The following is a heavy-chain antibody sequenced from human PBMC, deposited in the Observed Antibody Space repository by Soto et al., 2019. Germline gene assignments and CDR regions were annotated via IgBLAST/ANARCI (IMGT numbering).Heavy chain of an antibody. CDR2: VWHDGKTK. CDR3: ARDRGSDDPIDF. Sequence: VGSLRLSCAASGFTFSNYGMHWVRQAPGKGLEWVAVVWHDGKTKYYADSVEGRFTISRDNSRNTLFLQMNSLRAEDTAVYHCARDRGSDDPIDFWGQGTLVTVSS. V-gene: IGHV3-33*01. D-gene: IGHD1-1*01. J-gene: IGHJ4*02. CDR1: GFTFSNYG.